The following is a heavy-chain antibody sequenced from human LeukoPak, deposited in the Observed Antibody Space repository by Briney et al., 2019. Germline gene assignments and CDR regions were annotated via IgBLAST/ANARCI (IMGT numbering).Heavy chain of an antibody. D-gene: IGHD1-26*01. Sequence: SETLSLPRTVSGGSVITNTFYWGWIRPPPGKGLEWIGTIFHSGSTFYNPSLESGVTISLDTSKNQFSLRVSSSTAAEAAVYYCARLKWRGRLDLWGQGTMVSVSS. CDR3: ARLKWRGRLDL. V-gene: IGHV4-39*01. CDR2: IFHSGST. CDR1: GGSVITNTFY. J-gene: IGHJ6*02.